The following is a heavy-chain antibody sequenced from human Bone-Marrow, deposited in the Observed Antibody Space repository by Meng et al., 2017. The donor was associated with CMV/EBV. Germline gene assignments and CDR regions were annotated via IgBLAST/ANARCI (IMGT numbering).Heavy chain of an antibody. J-gene: IGHJ5*02. CDR1: GYTFSYYD. CDR3: AAPTGGIVVVT. Sequence: SVKVSCKASGYTFSYYDIIWVRQARGQRLEWIGWIVVGSGNTNYAQKFQERVTITRDMSTSTAYMELSSLRSEDTAVYYCAAPTGGIVVVTWGQGTLVTVSS. V-gene: IGHV1-58*02. D-gene: IGHD2-2*01. CDR2: IVVGSGNT.